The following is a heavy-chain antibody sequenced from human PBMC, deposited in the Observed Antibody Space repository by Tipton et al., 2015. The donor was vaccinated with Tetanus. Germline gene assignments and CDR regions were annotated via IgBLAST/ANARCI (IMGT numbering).Heavy chain of an antibody. CDR2: IYYTERT. CDR3: ARGLPREPFYFDY. V-gene: IGHV4-31*11. CDR1: GGSFSGSY. J-gene: IGHJ4*02. D-gene: IGHD1-26*01. Sequence: TLSLTCAVYGGSFSGSYWSWVRQHPGKGLEWIGNIYYTERTSYTPSLDSRVSISVDTSKNQFSLRLTSVTAADTAVYYCARGLPREPFYFDYWGQGKQVTVSS.